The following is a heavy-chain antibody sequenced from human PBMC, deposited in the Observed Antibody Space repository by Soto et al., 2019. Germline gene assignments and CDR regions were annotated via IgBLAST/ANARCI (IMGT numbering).Heavy chain of an antibody. J-gene: IGHJ4*02. Sequence: GGSLRLSCAASGFTFSSYGMHWVRQAPGKGLEWVAVIWYDGSNKYYADSVKGRFTISRDNSKNTLYLQMNSLRAEDTAVYYCARDIWGRYGSGSYVLDYWGQGTLVTVSS. V-gene: IGHV3-33*01. CDR2: IWYDGSNK. CDR1: GFTFSSYG. CDR3: ARDIWGRYGSGSYVLDY. D-gene: IGHD3-10*01.